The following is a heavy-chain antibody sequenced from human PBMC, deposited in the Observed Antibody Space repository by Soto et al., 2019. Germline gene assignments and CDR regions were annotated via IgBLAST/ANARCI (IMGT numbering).Heavy chain of an antibody. CDR2: ISGSGGST. CDR1: GFTFSSYA. J-gene: IGHJ5*02. D-gene: IGHD3-9*01. Sequence: GGSLKLSCAASGFTFSSYAMSWVRQAPGKGLEWVSAISGSGGSTYYADSVKGRFTISRDNSKNTLYLQMNSLRAEDTAVYYCAKVRNYDILTGYYRTNWFDPWGQGTLVTVSS. V-gene: IGHV3-23*01. CDR3: AKVRNYDILTGYYRTNWFDP.